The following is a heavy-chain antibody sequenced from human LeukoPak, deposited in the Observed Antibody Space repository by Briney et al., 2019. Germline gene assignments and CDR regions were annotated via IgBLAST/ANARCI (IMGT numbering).Heavy chain of an antibody. CDR3: ARDGYYDSSGTYY. D-gene: IGHD3-22*01. CDR1: GFTFSSYW. Sequence: GGSLRLSCAASGFTFSSYWMSWVRQAPGKGLEWVANIKQDGSEKYYVDSAKGRFTISRDNAKNSLYLQMNSLRAEDTAVYYCARDGYYDSSGTYYWGQGTLVTVSS. J-gene: IGHJ4*02. V-gene: IGHV3-7*01. CDR2: IKQDGSEK.